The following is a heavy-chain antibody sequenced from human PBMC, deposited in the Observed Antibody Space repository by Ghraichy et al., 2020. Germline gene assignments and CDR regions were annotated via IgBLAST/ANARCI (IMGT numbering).Heavy chain of an antibody. D-gene: IGHD1-26*01. CDR2: ISYDGSNK. Sequence: GESLNISCAASGFTFSSYGMHWVRQAPGKGLEWVAVISYDGSNKYYADSVKGRFTISRDNSKNTLYLQMNSLRAEDTAVYYCAKDHRRRLGGSYSHYFDYWGQGTLVTVSS. V-gene: IGHV3-30*18. CDR3: AKDHRRRLGGSYSHYFDY. CDR1: GFTFSSYG. J-gene: IGHJ4*02.